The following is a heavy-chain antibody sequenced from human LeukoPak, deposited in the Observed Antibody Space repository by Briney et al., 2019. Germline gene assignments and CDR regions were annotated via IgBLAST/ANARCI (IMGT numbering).Heavy chain of an antibody. D-gene: IGHD2/OR15-2a*01. CDR2: INPNNGGT. CDR3: ARGFNSPDAFDV. Sequence: ASVKVSCKASGYTFSAYYLHWVRQAPGQGLEWMGWINPNNGGTNFAEMLQGRVAMTRDTSIGTAYMELSSLRSDDTAVYYCARGFNSPDAFDVWGQGTMVTVSS. V-gene: IGHV1-2*02. J-gene: IGHJ3*01. CDR1: GYTFSAYY.